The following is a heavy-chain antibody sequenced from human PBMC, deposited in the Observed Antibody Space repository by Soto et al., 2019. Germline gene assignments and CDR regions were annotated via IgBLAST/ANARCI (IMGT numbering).Heavy chain of an antibody. J-gene: IGHJ5*02. V-gene: IGHV3-48*01. CDR1: GFTFSSYS. Sequence: PGGSLRLSCAASGFTFSSYSMNWVRPAPGKGLEWVSYISSSSSTIYYADSVKGRFTISRDNAKNSLYLQMNSLRAEDTAVYYCARDGGYCSGGSCYLDWFDPWGQGTLVTVSS. CDR3: ARDGGYCSGGSCYLDWFDP. D-gene: IGHD2-15*01. CDR2: ISSSSSTI.